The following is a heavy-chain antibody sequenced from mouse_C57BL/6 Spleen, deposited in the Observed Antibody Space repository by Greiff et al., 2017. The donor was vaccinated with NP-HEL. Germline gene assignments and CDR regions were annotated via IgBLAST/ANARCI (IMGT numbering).Heavy chain of an antibody. CDR2: IYPGDGDT. CDR3: ARRDYMDYFDY. Sequence: VQLQQSGPELVKPGASVKISCKASGYAFSSSWMNWVKQRPGKGLEWIGRIYPGDGDTNYNGKFKGKATLTADKSSSTAYMQLSSLTSEDSAVYFCARRDYMDYFDYWGQGTTLTVSS. D-gene: IGHD2-12*01. J-gene: IGHJ2*01. V-gene: IGHV1-82*01. CDR1: GYAFSSSW.